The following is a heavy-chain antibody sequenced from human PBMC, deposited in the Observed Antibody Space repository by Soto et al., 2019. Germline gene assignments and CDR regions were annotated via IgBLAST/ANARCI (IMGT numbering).Heavy chain of an antibody. CDR1: GFTFSSYS. D-gene: IGHD4-17*01. V-gene: IGHV3-21*01. Sequence: GGSLRLSCAASGFTFSSYSMNWVRQAPGKGLEWVSSISSSSSYIYYADSVKGRFTISRDNAKNSLYLQMNSLRAEDTAVYYCARAATTTVVTPSDYWGQGTLVTVSS. J-gene: IGHJ4*02. CDR3: ARAATTTVVTPSDY. CDR2: ISSSSSYI.